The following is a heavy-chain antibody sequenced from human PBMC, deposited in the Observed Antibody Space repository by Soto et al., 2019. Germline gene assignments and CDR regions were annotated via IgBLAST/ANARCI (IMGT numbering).Heavy chain of an antibody. V-gene: IGHV1-18*01. D-gene: IGHD3-22*01. Sequence: ASVKLSCKASGYTFTSYGISWVRQAPGQGLEWMGWISAYNGNTNYAQKFQGRVTITADESTSTAYMELSSLRSEDTAVYYCARAMIGGSYGMDVWGQGTTVTVSS. CDR1: GYTFTSYG. CDR2: ISAYNGNT. J-gene: IGHJ6*02. CDR3: ARAMIGGSYGMDV.